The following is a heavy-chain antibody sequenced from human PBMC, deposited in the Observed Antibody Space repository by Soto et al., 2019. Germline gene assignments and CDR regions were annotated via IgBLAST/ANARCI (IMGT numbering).Heavy chain of an antibody. D-gene: IGHD3-10*01. CDR3: ARDLGAFNYGSAYFDY. J-gene: IGHJ4*02. CDR1: GFTFSTYG. V-gene: IGHV3-33*01. CDR2: IWYDGSNQ. Sequence: GGSLRLSCAPSGFTFSTYGMHWVRQAPGKGLEWVAVIWYDGSNQYYADSVKGRFTITRDNSKNMLYLQMNSLRAEDTAVYYCARDLGAFNYGSAYFDYWGQGTPVTVSS.